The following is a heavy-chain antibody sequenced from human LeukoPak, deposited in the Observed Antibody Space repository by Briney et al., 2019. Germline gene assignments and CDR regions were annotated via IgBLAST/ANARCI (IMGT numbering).Heavy chain of an antibody. CDR1: GFTFSSYE. CDR3: AINGVTMVRGVIGLAFDY. J-gene: IGHJ4*02. V-gene: IGHV3-48*03. CDR2: ISSSGSTI. Sequence: GGSLRLSCAASGFTFSSYEMNWVRQAPGKGLEWVSYISSSGSTIYYADSVKGRFTISRDNAKDSLYLQMNSLRAEDTAVYYCAINGVTMVRGVIGLAFDYWGQGTLVTVSS. D-gene: IGHD3-10*01.